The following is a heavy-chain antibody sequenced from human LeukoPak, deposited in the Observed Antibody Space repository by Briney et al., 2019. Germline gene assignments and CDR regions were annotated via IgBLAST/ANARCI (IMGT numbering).Heavy chain of an antibody. CDR1: GGTFSSYA. CDR3: ARDRIGGARRSSLSSDY. J-gene: IGHJ4*02. V-gene: IGHV1-2*06. CDR2: INPNSGGT. Sequence: ASVKVSCKASGGTFSSYAISWVRQAPGQGLEWMGRINPNSGGTNYAQKFQGRVTMTRDTSISTAYMELSRLRSDDTAVYYCARDRIGGARRSSLSSDYWGQGTLVTVSS.